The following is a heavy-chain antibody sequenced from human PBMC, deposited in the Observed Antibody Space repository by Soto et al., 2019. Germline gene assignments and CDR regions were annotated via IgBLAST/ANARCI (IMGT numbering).Heavy chain of an antibody. CDR1: GYSFTGYY. D-gene: IGHD3-3*01. CDR2: INPNSGGA. Sequence: ASVKVSCKASGYSFTGYYIHWVRQAPGQGLEWMGWINPNSGGANYAQKFQGRVTMTRATSTTTAYMELSRLRSNDTAVFYCAMSSALTSSGVSGMDGWGQGATVTVS. V-gene: IGHV1-2*02. CDR3: AMSSALTSSGVSGMDG. J-gene: IGHJ6*02.